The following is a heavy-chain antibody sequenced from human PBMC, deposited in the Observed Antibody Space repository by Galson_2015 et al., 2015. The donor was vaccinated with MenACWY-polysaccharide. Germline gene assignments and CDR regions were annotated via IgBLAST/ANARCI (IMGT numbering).Heavy chain of an antibody. CDR2: ISTDSKYI. V-gene: IGHV3-21*01. Sequence: SLRLSCAASGFSFSRYDMCWVRQAPGRGLEWVSSISTDSKYIYYAGSVKGRFTISRDNAKNSLYLQMNSLRAEDTAVYYCARDVGVRIAVAGTDYWGQGTLVTVSS. CDR1: GFSFSRYD. CDR3: ARDVGVRIAVAGTDY. J-gene: IGHJ4*02. D-gene: IGHD6-19*01.